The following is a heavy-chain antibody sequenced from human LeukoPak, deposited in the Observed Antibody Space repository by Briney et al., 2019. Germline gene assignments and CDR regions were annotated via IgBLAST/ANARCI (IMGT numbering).Heavy chain of an antibody. CDR3: ARHPYYYDSSGYYYAYYYMDV. Sequence: GGSLRLSCAASGFTFSSFGMSWVRQAPGKGLEWVSAISGSGVSTYYADSAKGRFTISRDNSKNSLYLQMNSLRAEDTAVYYCARHPYYYDSSGYYYAYYYMDVWGKGTTVTISS. CDR1: GFTFSSFG. V-gene: IGHV3-23*01. J-gene: IGHJ6*03. D-gene: IGHD3-22*01. CDR2: ISGSGVST.